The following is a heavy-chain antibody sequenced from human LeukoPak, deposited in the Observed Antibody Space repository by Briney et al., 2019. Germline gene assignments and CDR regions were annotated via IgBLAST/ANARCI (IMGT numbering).Heavy chain of an antibody. CDR1: GGTFSSYA. CDR2: IIPILGIA. CDR3: ASRNSFDY. V-gene: IGHV1-69*04. D-gene: IGHD1-14*01. Sequence: EASVKVSCKASGGTFSSYAISWVRQAPGQGLEWMGRIIPILGIANYAQKFQGRVTITADKSTSTAYVELSSLRAEDTAVYYCASRNSFDYWGQGTLVTVSS. J-gene: IGHJ4*02.